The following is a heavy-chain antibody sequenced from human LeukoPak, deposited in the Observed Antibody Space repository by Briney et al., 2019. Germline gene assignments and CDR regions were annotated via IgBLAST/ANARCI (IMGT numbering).Heavy chain of an antibody. D-gene: IGHD4-17*01. CDR3: AKSKTAVTTGYLDY. J-gene: IGHJ4*02. CDR2: ISGSGGST. CDR1: GFTFNSYA. Sequence: GGSLRLSCAASGFTFNSYAMSWVRQAPGKGLEWVSAISGSGGSTYYADSVKGRFTISRDNSKNSLYLQMNSLRTEDTALYYCAKSKTAVTTGYLDYWGQGTLVTVSS. V-gene: IGHV3-23*01.